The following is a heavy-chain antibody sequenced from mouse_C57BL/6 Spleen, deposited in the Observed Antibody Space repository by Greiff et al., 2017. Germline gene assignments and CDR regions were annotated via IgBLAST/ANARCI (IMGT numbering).Heavy chain of an antibody. Sequence: VQLKQSGPGLVKPSQSLSLTCSVTGYSITSGYYWNWIRQFPGNKLEWMGYISYDGSNNYNPSLKNRISITRDTSKNQFFLKLNSVTTEDTATYYCARGHDGYYYYFDYWGQGTTLTVSS. CDR3: ARGHDGYYYYFDY. CDR1: GYSITSGYY. CDR2: ISYDGSN. D-gene: IGHD2-3*01. V-gene: IGHV3-6*01. J-gene: IGHJ2*01.